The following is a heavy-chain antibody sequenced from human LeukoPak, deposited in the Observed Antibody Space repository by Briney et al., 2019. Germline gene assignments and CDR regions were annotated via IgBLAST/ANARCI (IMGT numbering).Heavy chain of an antibody. CDR3: GRFSGGRQSPLVYAFDI. CDR1: GGSVSSSNW. J-gene: IGHJ3*02. CDR2: IYHSGST. D-gene: IGHD3-10*01. Sequence: SETLSLTCAVSGGSVSSSNWWTCLRQPPGKGLEWIGEIYHSGSTNYNPSLKSRVTISVDKSKNQFSLRLNSVTAADTAVYYCGRFSGGRQSPLVYAFDIWGEGTMVNVSS. V-gene: IGHV4-4*02.